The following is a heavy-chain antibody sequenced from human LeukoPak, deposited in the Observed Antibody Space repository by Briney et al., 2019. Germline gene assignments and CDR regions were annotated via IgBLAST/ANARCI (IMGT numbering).Heavy chain of an antibody. Sequence: SETLSLTCTVSGGSISSGSYYWSWIRQPAGKGLEWIGRIYTSGSTNYNPSLKSRVTISVDTSKNQFSLKLSSVTAADTAAYYCARDMKNQYDFWSGVGFDPWGQGTLVTVSS. V-gene: IGHV4-61*02. J-gene: IGHJ5*02. CDR2: IYTSGST. D-gene: IGHD3-3*01. CDR1: GGSISSGSYY. CDR3: ARDMKNQYDFWSGVGFDP.